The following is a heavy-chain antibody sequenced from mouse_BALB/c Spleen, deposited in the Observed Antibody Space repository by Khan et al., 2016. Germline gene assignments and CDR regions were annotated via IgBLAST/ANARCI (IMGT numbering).Heavy chain of an antibody. CDR3: ASSGYAVDY. J-gene: IGHJ4*01. CDR1: GFNIKDTY. V-gene: IGHV14-3*02. Sequence: VQLKESGAELVKPGASVKLSCTASGFNIKDTYMRWVKQRPEQVLEWIGRIDPSNGNTKYVPQFQGKTTITADTSSHTAYLQLSSLTSEDTAVYYCASSGYAVDYWGQGTSVTVSS. CDR2: IDPSNGNT.